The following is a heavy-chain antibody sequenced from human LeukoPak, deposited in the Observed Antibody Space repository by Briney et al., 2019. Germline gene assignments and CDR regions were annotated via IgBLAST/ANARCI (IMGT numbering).Heavy chain of an antibody. J-gene: IGHJ4*02. CDR3: ARWGVGTTCRNDY. CDR2: ISGYNGNT. V-gene: IGHV1-18*01. CDR1: GYTFSSYG. D-gene: IGHD1-26*01. Sequence: ASVKVSCKASGYTFSSYGICWVRQAPGQGLEWMGWISGYNGNTNFAQKLQGRVTMATDTSTSTAYMELRSLRSDDTAVYYCARWGVGTTCRNDYWGQGTLVTVSS.